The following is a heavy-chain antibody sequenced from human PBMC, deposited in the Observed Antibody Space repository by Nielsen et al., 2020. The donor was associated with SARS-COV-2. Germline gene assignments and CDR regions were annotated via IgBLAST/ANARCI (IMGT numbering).Heavy chain of an antibody. CDR2: ISAYNGNT. D-gene: IGHD5-12*01. Sequence: ASVKVSCKASGYTFTTYGFSWVRQAPGQGLEWMGWISAYNGNTNYAQKLQGRVTMTTDTSTSTAYMELRSLRSDDTAVYYCARSGYSGYDPGLDYWGQGTLVTVSS. CDR3: ARSGYSGYDPGLDY. CDR1: GYTFTTYG. J-gene: IGHJ4*02. V-gene: IGHV1-18*01.